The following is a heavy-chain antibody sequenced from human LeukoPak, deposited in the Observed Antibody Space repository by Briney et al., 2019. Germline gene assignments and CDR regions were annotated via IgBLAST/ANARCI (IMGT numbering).Heavy chain of an antibody. CDR2: IYYSGTT. Sequence: SETLSLTCTVSGGSISGYYWSWIRQPPGKGLEWIGYIYYSGTTNYNPSLKSRVTISVDTSKNQISLKLSSVTAADTAVYYCARPRLDSSGYYSTPRSYWYFDLWGRGTLVTVSS. CDR3: ARPRLDSSGYYSTPRSYWYFDL. D-gene: IGHD3-22*01. CDR1: GGSISGYY. J-gene: IGHJ2*01. V-gene: IGHV4-59*08.